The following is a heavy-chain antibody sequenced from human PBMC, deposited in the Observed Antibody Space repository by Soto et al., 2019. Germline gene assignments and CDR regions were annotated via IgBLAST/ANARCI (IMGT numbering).Heavy chain of an antibody. CDR2: IKSKTDGGTT. J-gene: IGHJ4*02. D-gene: IGHD6-19*01. CDR1: GFTFSNAW. CDR3: TTDLGVSSGWWSNYLLFDY. V-gene: IGHV3-15*07. Sequence: GGSLRLSCAASGFTFSNAWMNWVRQAPGKGLEWVGRIKSKTDGGTTDYAAPVKGRFTISRDDSKNTLYLQMNSLKTEDTAVYYCTTDLGVSSGWWSNYLLFDYWGQGTLVTVSS.